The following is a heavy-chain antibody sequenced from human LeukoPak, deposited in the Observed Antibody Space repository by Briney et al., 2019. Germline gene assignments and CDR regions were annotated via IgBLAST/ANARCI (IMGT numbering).Heavy chain of an antibody. CDR3: ARGRGHFDY. V-gene: IGHV1-46*01. J-gene: IGHJ4*02. Sequence: GASVKVSCKASGYTFTSYYMQWVRQAPGQGLEWVGIINPSGGSTSYAQNFQGRVAMTRDTSTNTVYMELSSLRSEDTAVYYCARGRGHFDYWGQGTPVTVSS. CDR1: GYTFTSYY. CDR2: INPSGGST.